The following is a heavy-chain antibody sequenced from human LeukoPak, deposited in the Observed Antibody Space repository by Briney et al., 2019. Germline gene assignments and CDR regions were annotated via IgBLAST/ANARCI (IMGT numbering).Heavy chain of an antibody. J-gene: IGHJ3*02. V-gene: IGHV1-46*01. Sequence: GASVKVSCKASGYTFTSYGISWVRQAPGQGLEWMGMISPSGASTSYAQKFQGRVTMTRDGSTSTVYMELSSLRSEDTAVYYCARHTTGYNSPRDSFNIWGQGTMVTVSS. CDR2: ISPSGAST. CDR1: GYTFTSYG. D-gene: IGHD1-1*01. CDR3: ARHTTGYNSPRDSFNI.